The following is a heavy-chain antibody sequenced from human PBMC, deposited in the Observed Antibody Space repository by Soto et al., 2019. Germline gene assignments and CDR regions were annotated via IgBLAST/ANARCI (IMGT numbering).Heavy chain of an antibody. CDR3: ARVTAAAGTPYYYGMDV. J-gene: IGHJ6*02. Sequence: QVQLVQSGAEEKKPGASVKVSCKASGYTFTSYAMHWERQAPGQRLEWMGWINAGNGNTKYSQKFQGRVTITRDTSASTAYMELSSLRSEDTAVYYCARVTAAAGTPYYYGMDVWGQGTTVTVSS. CDR1: GYTFTSYA. CDR2: INAGNGNT. D-gene: IGHD6-13*01. V-gene: IGHV1-3*05.